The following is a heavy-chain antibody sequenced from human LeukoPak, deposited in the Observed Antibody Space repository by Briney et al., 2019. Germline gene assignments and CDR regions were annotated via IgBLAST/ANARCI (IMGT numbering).Heavy chain of an antibody. D-gene: IGHD6-19*01. V-gene: IGHV1-46*01. Sequence: GASVKVSCKASGYTFTSYYMRWVRQAPGQGLEWMGIINPSGGSTSYAQKFQGGVTMTRDTSTSTVYMELSSLRSEDTAVYYCARDLTLRDYSSGFWGQGTLVTVSS. CDR3: ARDLTLRDYSSGF. CDR1: GYTFTSYY. J-gene: IGHJ4*02. CDR2: INPSGGST.